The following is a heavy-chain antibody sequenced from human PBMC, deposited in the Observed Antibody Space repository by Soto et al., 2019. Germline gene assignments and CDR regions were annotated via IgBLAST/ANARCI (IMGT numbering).Heavy chain of an antibody. D-gene: IGHD2-8*01. Sequence: GGSLRLSCTASGFTFGDYAMSWFRQAPGKGLEWVGFIRSKAYGGTTEYAASVKGRFTISRDDSKSIAYLQMNSLKTEDTAVYYCTRAELLGYCTNGVCFNDAFDIWGQGTMVTVSS. CDR2: IRSKAYGGTT. J-gene: IGHJ3*02. V-gene: IGHV3-49*03. CDR3: TRAELLGYCTNGVCFNDAFDI. CDR1: GFTFGDYA.